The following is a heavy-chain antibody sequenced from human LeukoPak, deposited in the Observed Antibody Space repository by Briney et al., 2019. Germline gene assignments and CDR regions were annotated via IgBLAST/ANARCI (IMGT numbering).Heavy chain of an antibody. J-gene: IGHJ5*02. CDR3: ARYAPDLWELLGGGWFDP. V-gene: IGHV1-18*01. D-gene: IGHD1-26*01. CDR1: GYTFTSYG. CDR2: ISAYNGNT. Sequence: ASVEVSCKASGYTFTSYGISWVRQAPGQGLEWMGWISAYNGNTNYAQKLQGRVTMTTDTSTSTAYMELRSLRSDDTAVYYCARYAPDLWELLGGGWFDPWGQGTLVTVSS.